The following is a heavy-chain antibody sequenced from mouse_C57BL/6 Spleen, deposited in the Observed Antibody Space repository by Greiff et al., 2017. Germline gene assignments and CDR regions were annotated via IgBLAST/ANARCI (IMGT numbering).Heavy chain of an antibody. CDR1: GFNFKSYS. J-gene: IGHJ2*01. CDR2: IAPADGET. D-gene: IGHD1-1*01. CDR3: ARSIATVVSHFDY. Sequence: EVMLVESGAELVKPGASVKLSCTASGFNFKSYSMPWVKQRPEQGLEWIGRIAPADGETKYPQKFQGKATITVDKSSNTAYLQLSSLTSEDTAVYYCARSIATVVSHFDYWGQGTTLTVSS. V-gene: IGHV14-2*01.